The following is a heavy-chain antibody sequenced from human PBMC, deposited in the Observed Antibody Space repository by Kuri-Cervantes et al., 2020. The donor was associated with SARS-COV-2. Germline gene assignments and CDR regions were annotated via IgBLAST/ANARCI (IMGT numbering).Heavy chain of an antibody. V-gene: IGHV4-39*07. J-gene: IGHJ4*02. CDR3: SGRVDFSSVDC. Sequence: GSRRLSVKVSGGSISSSSYYWGWIRQPPGKGLEWIVSIYYSGSTYYNPSLKSRVTISVVTSKNQFSLKLSTVTASDTAVYYCSGRVDFSSVDCWGQGTLVTVSS. D-gene: IGHD3/OR15-3a*01. CDR1: GGSISSSSYY. CDR2: IYYSGST.